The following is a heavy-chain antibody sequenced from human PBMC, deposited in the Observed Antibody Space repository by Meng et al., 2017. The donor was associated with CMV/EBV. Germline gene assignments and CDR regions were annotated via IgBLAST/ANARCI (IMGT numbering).Heavy chain of an antibody. Sequence: SETLSLTCAVSGASVSRGYYWAWIRQPPGKRLEWIGSIADSRNTYYTPPLQSRVTIAVDTSKNQFSLKLTSVTAADTAVYFCAREVGAPYFDMWGQGTTVTVSS. D-gene: IGHD1-26*01. CDR2: IADSRNT. CDR3: AREVGAPYFDM. V-gene: IGHV4-38-2*02. CDR1: GASVSRGYY. J-gene: IGHJ3*02.